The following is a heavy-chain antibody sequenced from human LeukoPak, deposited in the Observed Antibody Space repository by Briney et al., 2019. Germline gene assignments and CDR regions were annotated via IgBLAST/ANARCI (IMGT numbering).Heavy chain of an antibody. CDR2: IRSSSSYI. V-gene: IGHV3-21*01. J-gene: IGHJ4*02. CDR3: ARDMGYGDY. D-gene: IGHD5-18*01. CDR1: GFTFSSYS. Sequence: PGGSLRLSCAASGFTFSSYSMNWVRQAPGKGLEWVSSIRSSSSYIYYADSVKGRFTISRDNAKNSLYLRMNSLRAEDTAVYYCARDMGYGDYWGQGTLVTVSS.